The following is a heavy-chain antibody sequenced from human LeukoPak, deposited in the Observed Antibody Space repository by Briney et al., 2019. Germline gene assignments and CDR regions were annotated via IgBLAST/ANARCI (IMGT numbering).Heavy chain of an antibody. CDR2: INPNSGGT. CDR3: ARSRPLQWLDY. J-gene: IGHJ4*02. D-gene: IGHD6-19*01. V-gene: IGHV1-2*02. CDR1: GYTXTGYY. Sequence: ASVKVSCKASGYTXTGYYMDWVRQAPGQGLEWMGWINPNSGGTNYAQKFQGRVTMTRDTSISTAYMELSRLRSNDTAVYYCARSRPLQWLDYWGQGTLVTVSS.